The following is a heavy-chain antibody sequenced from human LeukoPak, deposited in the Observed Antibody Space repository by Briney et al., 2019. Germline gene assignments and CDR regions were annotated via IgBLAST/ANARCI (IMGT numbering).Heavy chain of an antibody. CDR3: ARGGRSGYYNHFDY. D-gene: IGHD3-22*01. J-gene: IGHJ4*02. V-gene: IGHV3-23*01. Sequence: PGGSLRLSCAASGFTFSSYAMSWVRQAPGKGLEWVSTISGSGGSTYYADSVKGRFTISRDNSKNTLYLQMNSLGAEDTAVYYCARGGRSGYYNHFDYWGQGTLVTVSS. CDR2: ISGSGGST. CDR1: GFTFSSYA.